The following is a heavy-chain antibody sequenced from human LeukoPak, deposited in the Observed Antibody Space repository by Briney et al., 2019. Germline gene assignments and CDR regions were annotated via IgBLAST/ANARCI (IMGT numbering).Heavy chain of an antibody. Sequence: PGGSLRLSCAASGFTFSSYWMSWVRQAPGKGLEWVANIKQDGSEKYYVDSVKGRFTISRDNAKNSLYLQMNSLRAEDTAVYYCARLRGEGYYLYYYYYMDVWGKGTTVTVSS. J-gene: IGHJ6*03. CDR3: ARLRGEGYYLYYYYYMDV. CDR1: GFTFSSYW. CDR2: IKQDGSEK. V-gene: IGHV3-7*01. D-gene: IGHD2/OR15-2a*01.